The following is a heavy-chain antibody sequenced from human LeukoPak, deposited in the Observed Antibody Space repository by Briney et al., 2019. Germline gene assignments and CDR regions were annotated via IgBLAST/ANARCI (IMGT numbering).Heavy chain of an antibody. V-gene: IGHV4-61*01. D-gene: IGHD3-10*01. CDR3: ARVEYYGSGSPFDY. CDR2: MYRSGST. J-gene: IGHJ4*02. CDR1: GGSVSSDSYY. Sequence: PSETLSLTCTVSGGSVSSDSYYWSWIRQPPGKGLEWIGYMYRSGSTNYNPSLKSRVTISVDTSKNQFSLKLSSVTAADTAVYYCARVEYYGSGSPFDYWGQGTLVTVSS.